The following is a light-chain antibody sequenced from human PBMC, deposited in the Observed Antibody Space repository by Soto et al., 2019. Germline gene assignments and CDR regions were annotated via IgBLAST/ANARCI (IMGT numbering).Light chain of an antibody. CDR1: QSVSSSY. J-gene: IGKJ1*01. Sequence: EIVLTQSPGTLSLSPGERATLSCRSSQSVSSSYLAWYQQKPGQAPRLLIYDVSSRATGIPDRFSGSGSGTDFTLTLSRMEPEDCAVYYCQQYGSSPTFGQGTKVEIK. V-gene: IGKV3-20*01. CDR3: QQYGSSPT. CDR2: DVS.